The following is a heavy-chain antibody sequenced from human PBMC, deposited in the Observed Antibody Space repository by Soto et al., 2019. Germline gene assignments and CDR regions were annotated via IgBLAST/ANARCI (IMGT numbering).Heavy chain of an antibody. J-gene: IGHJ6*02. CDR3: ARAGCDGGSCYTLVGLRYGMDV. CDR2: VSYAGNNK. V-gene: IGHV3-30-3*01. CDR1: GFTFSSYA. Sequence: QVQLVESGGGVVQPGRSLTLSCAASGFTFSSYAMHWVREAPGKGLEWVAVVSYAGNNKYYADSVKGRFTISRDNSKNTLYLQMNSLRAEDTAVYYCARAGCDGGSCYTLVGLRYGMDVWGQGTTVTVSS. D-gene: IGHD2-15*01.